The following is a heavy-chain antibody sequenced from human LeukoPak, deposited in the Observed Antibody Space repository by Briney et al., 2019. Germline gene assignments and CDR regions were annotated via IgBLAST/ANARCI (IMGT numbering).Heavy chain of an antibody. CDR2: MSPNSGNT. V-gene: IGHV1-8*02. CDR3: ARVRGYSYGPGDY. D-gene: IGHD5-18*01. J-gene: IGHJ4*02. Sequence: ASVKVSCKASGYTFTSYDINWVRQATGQGLEWMGWMSPNSGNTGYAQKFQGRVTITRNTSISTAYMELSSLRSEDTAVYYCARVRGYSYGPGDYWGQGTLVTVSS. CDR1: GYTFTSYD.